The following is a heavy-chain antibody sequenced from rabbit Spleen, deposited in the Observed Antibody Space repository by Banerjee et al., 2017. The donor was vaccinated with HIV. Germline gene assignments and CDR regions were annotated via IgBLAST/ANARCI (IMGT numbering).Heavy chain of an antibody. D-gene: IGHD8-1*01. J-gene: IGHJ3*01. Sequence: LEESGGGLVQPEGSLALTCTASGFSFSNKAVMCWVRQAPGKGLEWIACIVNGDGSTYYASWAKGRFTISKTSSTTVFLQMTSLTAADTATYFCARDGAGGSYFALWGQGTLVTVS. CDR2: IVNGDGST. CDR1: GFSFSNKAV. V-gene: IGHV1S45*01. CDR3: ARDGAGGSYFAL.